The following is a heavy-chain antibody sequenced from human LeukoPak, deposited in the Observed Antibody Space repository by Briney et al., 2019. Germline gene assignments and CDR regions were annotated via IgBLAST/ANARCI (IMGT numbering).Heavy chain of an antibody. CDR1: GYTFTSYG. D-gene: IGHD5-18*01. CDR2: ISAYNGNT. Sequence: ASVKVSCKASGYTFTSYGISWVRQAPGQGLEWMGWISAYNGNTNYAQKLQGRVTMTTDTSTSTAYKELRSLRSDDTAVYYCARAYTAMVSFDYWGQGTLVTVSS. V-gene: IGHV1-18*04. CDR3: ARAYTAMVSFDY. J-gene: IGHJ4*02.